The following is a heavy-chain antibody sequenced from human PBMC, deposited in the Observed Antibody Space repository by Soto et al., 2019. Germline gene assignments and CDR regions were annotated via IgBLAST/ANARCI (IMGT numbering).Heavy chain of an antibody. CDR2: IYYTGSS. D-gene: IGHD2-15*01. J-gene: IGHJ5*02. CDR1: GCYVRSGNYY. Sequence: SETLSLTCTVSGCYVRSGNYYWSWIRQPPGKEMERSGFIYYTGSSSDNHSLKSRVNMSLEKSNNQISLKLNSVTDADTVVYYCASAVYRSGGSCSFDPWGQGTLVTVS. CDR3: ASAVYRSGGSCSFDP. V-gene: IGHV4-61*01.